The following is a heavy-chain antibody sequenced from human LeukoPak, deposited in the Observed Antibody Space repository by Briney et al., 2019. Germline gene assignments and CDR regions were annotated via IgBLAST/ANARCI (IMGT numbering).Heavy chain of an antibody. CDR3: AKVPLVPQQLARYYFDY. CDR2: ISYDGSNK. V-gene: IGHV3-30-3*01. D-gene: IGHD6-6*01. Sequence: GGSLRLSCAASGFTFSSYAMHWVRQAPGKGLEWVAVISYDGSNKYYADSVKGRFTISRDNSKNTLYLQMNSLRAEDTAIYYCAKVPLVPQQLARYYFDYWGQGTLVTVSS. J-gene: IGHJ4*02. CDR1: GFTFSSYA.